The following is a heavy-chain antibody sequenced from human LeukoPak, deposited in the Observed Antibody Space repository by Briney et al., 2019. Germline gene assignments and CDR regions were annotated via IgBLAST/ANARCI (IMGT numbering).Heavy chain of an antibody. J-gene: IGHJ4*02. D-gene: IGHD3-10*01. CDR2: IWYDGSNK. V-gene: IGHV3-33*06. Sequence: GRSLRLSCAASGFTFSSYGMHWVRQAPGKGLEWVAVIWYDGSNKYYADSVKGRFTISRDNSKNTLYLQMNSLRAEDTAVYYCAKDRGGFYGSGSPRGPVDYWGQGTLVIVSS. CDR3: AKDRGGFYGSGSPRGPVDY. CDR1: GFTFSSYG.